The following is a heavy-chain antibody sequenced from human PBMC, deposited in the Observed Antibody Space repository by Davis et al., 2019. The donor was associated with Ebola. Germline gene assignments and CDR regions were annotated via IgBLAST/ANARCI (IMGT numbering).Heavy chain of an antibody. Sequence: LSLTCAISGDSVFNTRDAWNWIRQSPSRGLEWLGRTYYRSKWFVDYAASVKSRITIKADTSKNQFSLQLTSVTPEDTAVYYCARDPPYDQGYDYWGQGTLVTVSS. J-gene: IGHJ4*02. CDR3: ARDPPYDQGYDY. V-gene: IGHV6-1*01. CDR2: TYYRSKWFV. CDR1: GDSVFNTRDA. D-gene: IGHD3-22*01.